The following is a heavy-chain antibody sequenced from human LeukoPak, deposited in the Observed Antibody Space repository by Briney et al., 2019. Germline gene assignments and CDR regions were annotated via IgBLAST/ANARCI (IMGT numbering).Heavy chain of an antibody. V-gene: IGHV4-59*01. D-gene: IGHD4-11*01. J-gene: IGHJ4*02. CDR3: ARRNYGSSFDY. CDR2: IYYSGST. Sequence: SETLSLTCTVSGGSISSYYWSWIRQPPGKGLEWIGYIYYSGSTNYNPSLKSRVTMSVDTSKNQFSLKLSSVTAADTAVYYCARRNYGSSFDYWGQGTLVTVSS. CDR1: GGSISSYY.